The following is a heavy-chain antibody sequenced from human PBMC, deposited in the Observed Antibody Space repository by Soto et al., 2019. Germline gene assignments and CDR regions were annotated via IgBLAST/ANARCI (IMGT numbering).Heavy chain of an antibody. V-gene: IGHV1-69*01. J-gene: IGHJ6*02. CDR2: IIPMFGTA. Sequence: QVQLVQSGADVKKPGSSVKVSCKASGGTFSRYAISWVRQAPGQGLEWMGGIIPMFGTANYAQKFQGRVTITADESTSTAYMELSSLRSEDTAVYYCAREGYSGYDPLYYYYYGMDVWGQGTTVTVSS. CDR1: GGTFSRYA. D-gene: IGHD5-12*01. CDR3: AREGYSGYDPLYYYYYGMDV.